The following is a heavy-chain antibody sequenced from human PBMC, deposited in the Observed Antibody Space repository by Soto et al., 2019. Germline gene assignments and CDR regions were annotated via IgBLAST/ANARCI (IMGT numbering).Heavy chain of an antibody. V-gene: IGHV1-18*01. J-gene: IGHJ3*02. Sequence: ASVKVSCKASGYTFTSYGISWVRQAPGQGLEWMGWISAYNGNTNYAQKLQGRVTMTTDTSTSTAYMELRSLRSDDTAVYYCARELILDCYDSSGHAGAFDIWGQGTMVTVSS. D-gene: IGHD3-22*01. CDR3: ARELILDCYDSSGHAGAFDI. CDR2: ISAYNGNT. CDR1: GYTFTSYG.